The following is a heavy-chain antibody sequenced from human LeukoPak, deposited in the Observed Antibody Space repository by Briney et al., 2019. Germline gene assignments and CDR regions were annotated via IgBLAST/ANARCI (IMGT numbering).Heavy chain of an antibody. V-gene: IGHV3-11*01. Sequence: GGSLRLSCAASGFTFSDYYMTWIRQAPGKGLEWVSYISSSGSTIYYADSVRGRFTISRDNSRNTVYLQMNSLRAEDTAVYYCAKDDRWLQFCCWGQGTLVTVSA. CDR2: ISSSGSTI. CDR1: GFTFSDYY. D-gene: IGHD5-24*01. J-gene: IGHJ4*02. CDR3: AKDDRWLQFCC.